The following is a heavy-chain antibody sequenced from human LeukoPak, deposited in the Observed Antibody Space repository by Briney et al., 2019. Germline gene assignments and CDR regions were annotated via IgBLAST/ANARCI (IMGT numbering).Heavy chain of an antibody. V-gene: IGHV4-59*01. J-gene: IGHJ4*02. CDR2: MSYSGST. D-gene: IGHD5-18*01. CDR3: ARSLSGYTYLFDY. Sequence: PSETLSLTCTVSSDSISTYYWSWIRQPPGKGLEWIGYMSYSGSTNYNPSLKSRVTISVDTSKNQFSLKLSSVTAADTALYYCARSLSGYTYLFDYWGQGILVTVSS. CDR1: SDSISTYY.